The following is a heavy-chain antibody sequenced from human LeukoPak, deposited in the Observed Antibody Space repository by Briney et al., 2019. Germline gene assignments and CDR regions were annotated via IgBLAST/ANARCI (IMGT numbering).Heavy chain of an antibody. D-gene: IGHD2-2*02. CDR3: ARHVGYCSSTSCYTLDY. CDR1: GGSFSGYY. CDR2: INHSGST. V-gene: IGHV4-34*01. J-gene: IGHJ4*02. Sequence: SETLSLTCAVYGGSFSGYYWSWIRHPPGKGLEWIGEINHSGSTNYNPSLKSRVTISVDTSKNQFSLKLSSVTAADTAVYYCARHVGYCSSTSCYTLDYWGQGTLVTVSS.